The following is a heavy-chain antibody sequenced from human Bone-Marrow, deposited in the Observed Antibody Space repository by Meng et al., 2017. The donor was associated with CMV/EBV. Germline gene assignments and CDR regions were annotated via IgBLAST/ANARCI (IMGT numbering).Heavy chain of an antibody. J-gene: IGHJ4*02. Sequence: GESLKISCAASGFTFSSYDMHWVRQATGKGLEWVSLISWDGGSTYYADSVKGRFTISRDNSKNSLYLQMNSLRTEDTALYYCAKASSSWYYFDYWGQGTRVTGSS. CDR2: ISWDGGST. CDR1: GFTFSSYD. CDR3: AKASSSWYYFDY. D-gene: IGHD6-13*01. V-gene: IGHV3-43*02.